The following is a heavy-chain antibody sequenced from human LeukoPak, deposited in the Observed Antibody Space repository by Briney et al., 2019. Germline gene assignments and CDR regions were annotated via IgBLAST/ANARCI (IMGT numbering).Heavy chain of an antibody. CDR1: GFTISSNY. Sequence: GGSLRLSCAASGFTISSNYMNWVRQAPGKGLEWVSVIYGGGKTYYADSVKGRFTLSRDNSKNMLFLQMNGLRVEDTAVYYCARDQATMIRNGFDVWGQGTTVTVSS. V-gene: IGHV3-53*01. CDR3: ARDQATMIRNGFDV. J-gene: IGHJ6*02. D-gene: IGHD3-10*01. CDR2: IYGGGKT.